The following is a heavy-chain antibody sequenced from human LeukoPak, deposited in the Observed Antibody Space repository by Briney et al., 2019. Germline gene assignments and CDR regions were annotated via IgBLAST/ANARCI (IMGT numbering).Heavy chain of an antibody. V-gene: IGHV4-59*08. J-gene: IGHJ4*02. CDR2: IYYSGST. CDR3: ARHYYDSSDSYSFDY. D-gene: IGHD3-22*01. Sequence: SETLSLTCTVSVGSISSYYWSWIRQPPGKGLEWIGYIYYSGSTNYNPSLKSRVTISVDTSKNQFSLKLSSVTAADAAVYYCARHYYDSSDSYSFDYWAQGTLVTVSS. CDR1: VGSISSYY.